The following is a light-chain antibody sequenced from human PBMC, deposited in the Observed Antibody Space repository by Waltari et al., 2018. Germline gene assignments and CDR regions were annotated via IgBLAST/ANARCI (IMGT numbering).Light chain of an antibody. J-gene: IGKJ3*01. CDR1: QTIGAS. Sequence: DIQMTQFPSILSASVGDRVTITCRASQTIGASFAWYQQKPGNAPRLLIHRASSLQSGAPLRFSGSGSGTEFNLTISSLQPDDFAIYHCQQSHTYPITFGPGTTVDIQ. CDR3: QQSHTYPIT. CDR2: RAS. V-gene: IGKV1-5*03.